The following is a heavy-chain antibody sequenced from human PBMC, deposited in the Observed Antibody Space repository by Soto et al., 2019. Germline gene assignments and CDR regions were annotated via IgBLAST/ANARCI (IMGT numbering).Heavy chain of an antibody. D-gene: IGHD2-15*01. Sequence: GGSLRLSCAASGFTFSSYAMSWVRQAPGKGLEWVSAISGSGGSTYYADSVKGRFTISRDNSKNTLCLQMNSLRAEDTAIYYCAKCKRRSGEDGMDVWGQGTTVTVSS. CDR2: ISGSGGST. J-gene: IGHJ6*02. V-gene: IGHV3-23*01. CDR1: GFTFSSYA. CDR3: AKCKRRSGEDGMDV.